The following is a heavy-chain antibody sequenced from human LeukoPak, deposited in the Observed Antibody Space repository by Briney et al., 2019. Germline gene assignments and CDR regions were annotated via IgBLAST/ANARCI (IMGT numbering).Heavy chain of an antibody. CDR1: GGSFSGYY. J-gene: IGHJ4*02. V-gene: IGHV4-34*01. Sequence: SETLSLTWAVYGGSFSGYYWSWIRQPPGKGLEWIGEINHSGSTNYNPSLKSRVTISVDTSKNQFSLKLSSVTAADTAVYYCASLVGAIPDYWGQGTLVTVSS. CDR2: INHSGST. CDR3: ASLVGAIPDY. D-gene: IGHD1-26*01.